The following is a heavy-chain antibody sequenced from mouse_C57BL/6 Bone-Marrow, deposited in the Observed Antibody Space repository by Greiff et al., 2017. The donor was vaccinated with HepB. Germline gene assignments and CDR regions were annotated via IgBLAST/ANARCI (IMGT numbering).Heavy chain of an antibody. J-gene: IGHJ2*01. CDR2: IDPENGDT. V-gene: IGHV14-4*01. CDR1: GFNIKDDY. Sequence: EVKLMESGAELVRPGASVKLSCTASGFNIKDDYMHWVKQRPEQGLEWIGWIDPENGDTEYASKFQGKATITADTSSNTAYLQLSSLTSEDTAVYYCTMVGFDYWGQGTTLTVSS. CDR3: TMVGFDY. D-gene: IGHD1-1*02.